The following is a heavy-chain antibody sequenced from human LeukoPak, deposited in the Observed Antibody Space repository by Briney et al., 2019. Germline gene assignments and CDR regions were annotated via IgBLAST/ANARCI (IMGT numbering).Heavy chain of an antibody. V-gene: IGHV4-4*02. Sequence: SETLSLTCTVSGDSINSLDLWSWVRQPPGKGLEWIGEMYLSGTTHSNPSVKSRVTISIDKSKNQFFLNLSSVTAADTAVYYCAGLVGRYSSGLYYYYFDYWGQGTLVAVSS. D-gene: IGHD3-22*01. J-gene: IGHJ4*02. CDR2: MYLSGTT. CDR3: AGLVGRYSSGLYYYYFDY. CDR1: GDSINSLDL.